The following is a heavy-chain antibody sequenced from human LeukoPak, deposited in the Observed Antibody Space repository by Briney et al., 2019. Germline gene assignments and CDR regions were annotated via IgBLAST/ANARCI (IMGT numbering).Heavy chain of an antibody. Sequence: ASVKVSCKASGYTFTSYGISWVRQAPGQGLEWMGWISAYNGNTNYAQKLQGRVTMTTDTSTSTAYMELSRLRSDDTAVYYCARGPIQGGESVSRGLIDYWGQGTLVTVSS. CDR3: ARGPIQGGESVSRGLIDY. CDR2: ISAYNGNT. D-gene: IGHD2-2*01. CDR1: GYTFTSYG. J-gene: IGHJ4*02. V-gene: IGHV1-18*01.